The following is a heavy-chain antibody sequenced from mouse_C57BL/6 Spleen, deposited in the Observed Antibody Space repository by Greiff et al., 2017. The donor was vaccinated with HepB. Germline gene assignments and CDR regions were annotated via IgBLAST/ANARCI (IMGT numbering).Heavy chain of an antibody. Sequence: QVQLQQSGAELVKPGASVKLSCKASGYTFTSYWMHWVKQRPGQGLEWIGMIHPNSGSTNYNEKFKSKATLTVDKSSSTAYMQLSSLTSEDSAVYYCARRGDYDYFDYWGQGTTLTVSS. J-gene: IGHJ2*01. CDR1: GYTFTSYW. CDR2: IHPNSGST. CDR3: ARRGDYDYFDY. D-gene: IGHD2-4*01. V-gene: IGHV1-64*01.